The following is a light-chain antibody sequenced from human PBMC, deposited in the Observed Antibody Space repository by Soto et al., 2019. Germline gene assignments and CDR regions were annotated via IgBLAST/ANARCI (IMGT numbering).Light chain of an antibody. V-gene: IGKV3-15*01. J-gene: IGKJ1*01. CDR3: QQYNNWPPWT. CDR1: QSVTSS. CDR2: GAS. Sequence: EVVLTQSPCTLSLSPGERATLFCRASQSVTSSSIAWYQQKPGQAPRLLIYGASTRATGIPARFSGSGSGTEFTLTISSLQSEDFAVYYCQQYNNWPPWTFGQGTKVDIK.